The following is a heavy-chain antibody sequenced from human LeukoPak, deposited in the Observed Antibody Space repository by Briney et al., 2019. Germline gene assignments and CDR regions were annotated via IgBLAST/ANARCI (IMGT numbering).Heavy chain of an antibody. Sequence: GGSLRLSCAASGFTFSSYWMSWVRQAPGKGLEWVANIKEDGSEKYYVDSVKGRFTISRDNAKNSLYLQTNSLRAEDTAVYYCARRALRYCSSTSCPAQYYGVDVWGQGTTVTVSS. J-gene: IGHJ6*02. CDR2: IKEDGSEK. CDR1: GFTFSSYW. V-gene: IGHV3-7*03. D-gene: IGHD2-2*01. CDR3: ARRALRYCSSTSCPAQYYGVDV.